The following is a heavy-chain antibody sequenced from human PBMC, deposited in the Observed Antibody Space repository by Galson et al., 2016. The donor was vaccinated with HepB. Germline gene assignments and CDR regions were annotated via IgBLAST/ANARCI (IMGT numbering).Heavy chain of an antibody. V-gene: IGHV4-61*01. J-gene: IGHJ4*02. CDR2: IFYTEST. Sequence: ETLSLTCTVSGGSVSSGSYYWSWIRQPPGKGLEWIGYIFYTESTNYNPSLKSRVTISVDTSKHQFPLKLSSVTAADTAVYYCARDRLGLRYWGQGTLVTVSS. D-gene: IGHD5-18*01. CDR3: ARDRLGLRY. CDR1: GGSVSSGSYY.